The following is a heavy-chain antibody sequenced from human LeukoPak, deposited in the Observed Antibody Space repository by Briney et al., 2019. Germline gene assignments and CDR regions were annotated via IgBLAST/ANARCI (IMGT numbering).Heavy chain of an antibody. Sequence: PGGSLRLSCAASGFTFDDYAMQWVRQAPGKGLEWVSAISGSGGSTYYADSVKGRFTISRDNAKNSLYLQMNSLRVEDTAFYYCAKDNRRHYTSGPNPDSLHWGQGALVTVSS. CDR2: ISGSGGST. D-gene: IGHD6-19*01. CDR3: AKDNRRHYTSGPNPDSLH. J-gene: IGHJ4*02. V-gene: IGHV3-9*01. CDR1: GFTFDDYA.